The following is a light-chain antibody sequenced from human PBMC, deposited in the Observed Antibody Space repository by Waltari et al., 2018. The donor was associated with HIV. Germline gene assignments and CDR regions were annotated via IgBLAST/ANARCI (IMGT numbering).Light chain of an antibody. Sequence: QSALTQPPSASGSPGQSVPIPCTGTNSAVGGYNLVSLYQQRPGKAPKLMIFEVIKRPSGVPDRFSGSKSGNTASLTVSGLQADDEADYYCGSFVGSNSHYVFGTGTKVTVL. V-gene: IGLV2-8*01. CDR2: EVI. J-gene: IGLJ1*01. CDR3: GSFVGSNSHYV. CDR1: NSAVGGYNL.